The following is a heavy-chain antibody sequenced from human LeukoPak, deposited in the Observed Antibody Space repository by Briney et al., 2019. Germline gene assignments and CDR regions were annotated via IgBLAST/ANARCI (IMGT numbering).Heavy chain of an antibody. D-gene: IGHD3-22*01. CDR2: ISYDGSNK. V-gene: IGHV3-30-3*01. CDR1: GFTFSSYA. J-gene: IGHJ4*02. CDR3: ATTLHSGYYDLY. Sequence: PGGSLRLSCAASGFTFSSYAMHWVRQAPGKGPEWVAVISYDGSNKYYADSVKGRFTISRDNSKNTLYLQMNSLRAEDTAVYYCATTLHSGYYDLYWGQGTLVTVSS.